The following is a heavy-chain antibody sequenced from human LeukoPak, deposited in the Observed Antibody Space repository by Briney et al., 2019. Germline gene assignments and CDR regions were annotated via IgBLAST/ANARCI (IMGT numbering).Heavy chain of an antibody. D-gene: IGHD3-22*01. V-gene: IGHV3-30*02. CDR2: IRCDGSNK. CDR3: AKDFPPHYYDSSGYGY. J-gene: IGHJ4*02. CDR1: GFTFSSYG. Sequence: GGSLRLSCAASGFTFSSYGMHWVRQAPGKGLEWVAFIRCDGSNKYYADSVKGRFTISRDSSKNTLYLQMNSLRAEDTAVYYCAKDFPPHYYDSSGYGYWGQGTLVTVSS.